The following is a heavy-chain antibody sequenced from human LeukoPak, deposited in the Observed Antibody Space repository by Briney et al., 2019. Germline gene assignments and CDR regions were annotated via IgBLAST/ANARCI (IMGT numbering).Heavy chain of an antibody. CDR3: SVSGYTPFKKYYFDY. V-gene: IGHV4-34*03. CDR2: INHSGST. CDR1: GGSFSGYY. Sequence: KPSETLSLTCAVYGGSFSGYYWSWIRQPPGKGLEWIGEINHSGSTNYNPSLKSRVTISVDTSKNQFSLKLSSVTAADTAVYYCSVSGYTPFKKYYFDYWGQGTLVTVPS. D-gene: IGHD3-22*01. J-gene: IGHJ4*02.